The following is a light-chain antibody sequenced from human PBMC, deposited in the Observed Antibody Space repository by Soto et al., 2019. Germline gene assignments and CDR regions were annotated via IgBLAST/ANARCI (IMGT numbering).Light chain of an antibody. CDR1: QSVSSN. CDR3: QQYDNWPIT. CDR2: GAS. J-gene: IGKJ5*01. V-gene: IGKV3-15*01. Sequence: EIVMTQSPATLSVSPGERATLSCRARQSVSSNLAWYQQKPGQAPRLLIYGASTRATGIPARFSGSGSGTEFTLTISSLHSEDFAVFYCQQYDNWPITFGQGTRLEIK.